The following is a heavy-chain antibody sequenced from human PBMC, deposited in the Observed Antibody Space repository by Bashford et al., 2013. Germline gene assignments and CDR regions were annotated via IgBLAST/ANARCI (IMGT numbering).Heavy chain of an antibody. D-gene: IGHD3-22*01. CDR3: ARAQHSYDATGFXPRGRWKMDV. Sequence: VRQAPGKGLVWVSRINSDEGDADYADSVKGRFTISRDNAKNTLYLQMNSLRAEDTAIYYCARAQHSYDATGFXPRGRWKMDVWGPRGPRSPSPQ. V-gene: IGHV3-74*01. CDR2: INSDEGDA. J-gene: IGHJ6*01.